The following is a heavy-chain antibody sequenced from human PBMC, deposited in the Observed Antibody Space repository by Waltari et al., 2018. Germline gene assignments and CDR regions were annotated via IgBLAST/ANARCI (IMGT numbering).Heavy chain of an antibody. Sequence: EVQLLESGGGLVQPGGSLRLSCAASGFTFSSYAMSWVRQAPGKGLEWVSVIYSGGSTYYADSVKGRFTISRDNSKNTLYLQMNSLRAEDTAVYYCAKVIFYYDSSGHEYDYWGQGTLVTVSS. CDR1: GFTFSSYA. V-gene: IGHV3-23*03. J-gene: IGHJ4*02. D-gene: IGHD3-22*01. CDR3: AKVIFYYDSSGHEYDY. CDR2: IYSGGST.